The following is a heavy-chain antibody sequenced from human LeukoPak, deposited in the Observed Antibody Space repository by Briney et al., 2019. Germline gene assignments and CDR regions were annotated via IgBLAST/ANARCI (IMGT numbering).Heavy chain of an antibody. J-gene: IGHJ4*02. CDR1: GGSFSGYY. CDR3: ARGHVRREGKRYSSSWYGGSFDY. CDR2: INHSGST. V-gene: IGHV4-34*01. Sequence: SETLSLTCAVYGGSFSGYYWSWIRQPPGKGLEWIGEINHSGSTNYNPSLKSRVTISVDTSKNQFSLKLSSVTAADTAVYYCARGHVRREGKRYSSSWYGGSFDYWGQGTLVTVSS. D-gene: IGHD6-13*01.